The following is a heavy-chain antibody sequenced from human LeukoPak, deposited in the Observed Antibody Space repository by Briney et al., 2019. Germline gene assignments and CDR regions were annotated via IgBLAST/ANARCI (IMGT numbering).Heavy chain of an antibody. CDR1: RYTFSRYG. V-gene: IGHV1-18*01. CDR3: ARAPYSSSWYYYYYGMDV. D-gene: IGHD6-13*01. J-gene: IGHJ6*02. Sequence: ASLKISCKAPRYTFSRYGISWVRQAPGHKVEWIGWIRAYNGNTNYAQKLQSRVTMNTDTSASTAYMELRSLGSEDTAVYYCARAPYSSSWYYYYYGMDVWGQGTTVTVSS. CDR2: IRAYNGNT.